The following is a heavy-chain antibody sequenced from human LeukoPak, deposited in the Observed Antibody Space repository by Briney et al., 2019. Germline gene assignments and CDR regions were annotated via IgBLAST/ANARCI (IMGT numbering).Heavy chain of an antibody. CDR3: ARETPGAGHFDY. V-gene: IGHV4-59*01. J-gene: IGHJ4*02. D-gene: IGHD7-27*01. CDR1: DGSIRTYY. Sequence: SETLSLTCSVSDGSIRTYYWSWIRQSPGQGLEWIGNIYYRGDINYNPSLKSRVIISIDTSKNQFSLKVTSLTAADTAVYYCARETPGAGHFDYWGQGSLVTVSS. CDR2: IYYRGDI.